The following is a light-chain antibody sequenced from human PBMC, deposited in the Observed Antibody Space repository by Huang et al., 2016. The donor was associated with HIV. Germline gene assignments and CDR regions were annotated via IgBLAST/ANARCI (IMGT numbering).Light chain of an antibody. Sequence: DIQMTQSPSSLSASIGDRVTITCRASQGISDSLAWYQQKPGKAPKVLLSSASRLQSGVPQRCSGGGSGTEDTLSSSSLQPEDFASYYCQQDYGTPLTFGGGTKVEIK. CDR3: QQDYGTPLT. CDR2: SAS. V-gene: IGKV1-NL1*01. CDR1: QGISDS. J-gene: IGKJ4*01.